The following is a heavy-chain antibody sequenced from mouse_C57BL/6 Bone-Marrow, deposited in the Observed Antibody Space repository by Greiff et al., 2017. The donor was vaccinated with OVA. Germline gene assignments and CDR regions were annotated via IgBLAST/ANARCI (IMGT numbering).Heavy chain of an antibody. CDR1: GFDIKNTY. Sequence: VQLQQSVAELVRPGASVKLSCTASGFDIKNTYMHWVKQRPEQGLEWIGRIDPANGDTKYAPKFQGKATLTADTSSNTAYLQLSSLTSEDTAIYYCARREYYGSSWYFDVWGTGTTVTVSS. V-gene: IGHV14-3*01. CDR3: ARREYYGSSWYFDV. J-gene: IGHJ1*03. CDR2: IDPANGDT. D-gene: IGHD1-1*01.